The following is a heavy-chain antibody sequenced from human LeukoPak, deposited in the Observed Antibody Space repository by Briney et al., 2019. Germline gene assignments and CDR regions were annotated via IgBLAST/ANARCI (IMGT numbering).Heavy chain of an antibody. V-gene: IGHV1-18*04. CDR2: ISAYNGNT. Sequence: ASVKVSCKASGYTFNCYSISWVRQAPGQGLEWMGWISAYNGNTNYAQKLQDGVTISTDTSTSTVYVELRSLKSDDTAVYYCAATGDAFDIWGQGTMVAVSS. CDR3: AATGDAFDI. D-gene: IGHD4-17*01. J-gene: IGHJ3*02. CDR1: GYTFNCYS.